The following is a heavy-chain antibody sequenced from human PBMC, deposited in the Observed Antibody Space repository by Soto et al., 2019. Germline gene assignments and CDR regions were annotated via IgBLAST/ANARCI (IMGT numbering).Heavy chain of an antibody. CDR1: GGSFSGYY. J-gene: IGHJ4*02. CDR2: INHSGST. D-gene: IGHD6-13*01. Sequence: QVQLQQWGAGLLKPSETLSLTCAVYGGSFSGYYWSWIRQPPGKGLEWIGEINHSGSTNYNPSLKSRVTISVDPSKNQFSLKLSSVTAADTAVYYCARQTKPKGIAAAGSDYWGQGTLVTVSS. V-gene: IGHV4-34*01. CDR3: ARQTKPKGIAAAGSDY.